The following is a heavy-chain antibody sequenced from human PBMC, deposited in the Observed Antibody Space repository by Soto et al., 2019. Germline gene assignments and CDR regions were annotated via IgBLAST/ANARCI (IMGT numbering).Heavy chain of an antibody. J-gene: IGHJ4*02. D-gene: IGHD6-19*01. CDR2: IYYSGST. CDR3: ARKYPYSSGFDY. CDR1: GGSISSSSYY. V-gene: IGHV4-39*01. Sequence: QLQLQESGPGLVKPSETLSLTCTVSGGSISSSSYYWGWIRQPPGKGLEWIGSIYYSGSTYYNPSLKRRVTISVDTSKNQFSLKLSSVTAADTAVYYCARKYPYSSGFDYWGQGTLVTVSS.